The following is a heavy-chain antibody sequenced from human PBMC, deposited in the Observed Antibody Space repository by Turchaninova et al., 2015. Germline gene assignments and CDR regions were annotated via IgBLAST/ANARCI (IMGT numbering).Heavy chain of an antibody. D-gene: IGHD2/OR15-2a*01. V-gene: IGHV4-39*01. Sequence: QLQLQESGPGLVKPSETPSLSCTVSGGSITSGRSYWGWIRQPPGKGLEWIGSVYHSGYTYQNPSLKSRVTISVDTSKNQFSLKLTSVTAADTAVYYCARQRLEYYFDYWGQGTLVTVSS. J-gene: IGHJ4*02. CDR1: GGSITSGRSY. CDR2: VYHSGYT. CDR3: ARQRLEYYFDY.